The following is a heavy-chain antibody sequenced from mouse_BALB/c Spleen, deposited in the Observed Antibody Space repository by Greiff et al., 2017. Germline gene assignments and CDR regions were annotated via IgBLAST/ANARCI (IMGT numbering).Heavy chain of an antibody. CDR2: ISYSGST. Sequence: VQLKQSGPGLVKPSQSLSLTCTVTGYSITSDYAWNWIRQFPGNKLEWMGYISYSGSTSYNPSLKSRISITRDTSKNQFFLQLNSVTTEDTATYYCARSTMITRYAMDYWGQGTSVTVSS. D-gene: IGHD2-4*01. CDR3: ARSTMITRYAMDY. V-gene: IGHV3-2*02. J-gene: IGHJ4*01. CDR1: GYSITSDYA.